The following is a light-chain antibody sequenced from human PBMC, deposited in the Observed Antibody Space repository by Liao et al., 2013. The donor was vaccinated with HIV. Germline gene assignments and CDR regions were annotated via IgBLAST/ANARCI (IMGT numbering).Light chain of an antibody. V-gene: IGLV3-21*01. CDR3: QAWDSKTGAS. Sequence: SYVLTQPPSVSVAPGKTARITCGGDDFGTKRVHWYQQKPGQAPVLLIYHASDRPSGIPERFSGSNSGNTATLTISGTQAVDEADYYCQAWDSKTGASFGTGTKVTVL. J-gene: IGLJ1*01. CDR2: HAS. CDR1: DFGTKR.